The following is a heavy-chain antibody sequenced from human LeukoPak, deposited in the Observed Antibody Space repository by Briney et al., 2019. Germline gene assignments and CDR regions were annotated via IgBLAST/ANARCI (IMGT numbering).Heavy chain of an antibody. J-gene: IGHJ4*02. Sequence: GSLRLSCAASGFTFSSYAMSWVRQAPGKGLEWIGEINHSGSTNYNPSLKSRVTISVDTSKNQFSLKLSSVTAADTAVYYCATGGTSGPYYFDYWGQGTLVTVSS. CDR1: GFTFSSYA. CDR3: ATGGTSGPYYFDY. D-gene: IGHD1-26*01. V-gene: IGHV4-34*08. CDR2: INHSGST.